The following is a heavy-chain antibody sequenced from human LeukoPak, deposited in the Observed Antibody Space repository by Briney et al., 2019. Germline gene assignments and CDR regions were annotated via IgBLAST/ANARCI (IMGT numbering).Heavy chain of an antibody. Sequence: GGSLRLSCAASGFTFSSYAMSWVRQAPGKGLEWVSAISGSGGSTYYADSVKGRFTISRDNSKSTLYLQMNSLRAEDTAVYYCAKDQAPVTTGWFDPWGQGTLVTVSS. CDR3: AKDQAPVTTGWFDP. V-gene: IGHV3-23*01. CDR2: ISGSGGST. J-gene: IGHJ5*02. D-gene: IGHD4-11*01. CDR1: GFTFSSYA.